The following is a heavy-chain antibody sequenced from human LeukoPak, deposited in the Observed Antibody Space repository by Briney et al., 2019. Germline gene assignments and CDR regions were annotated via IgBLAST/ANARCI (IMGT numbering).Heavy chain of an antibody. CDR3: ARAGYYYYYMDV. CDR1: GGSISSYY. V-gene: IGHV4-4*07. CDR2: IYSIGGT. Sequence: SETLSLTCTVSGGSISSYYWSWIRQPAGKGLEWIWRIYSIGGTNSNHSLRSRVSISLETSKNQFSLKLTSVTAADTAVYYCARAGYYYYYMDVWGKGTTVTVSS. J-gene: IGHJ6*03.